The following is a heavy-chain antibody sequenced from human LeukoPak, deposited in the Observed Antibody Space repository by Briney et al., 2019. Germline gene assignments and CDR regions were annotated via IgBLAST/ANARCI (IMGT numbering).Heavy chain of an antibody. J-gene: IGHJ2*01. Sequence: GGSLRLSCAASGFTFSDYYMSWIRQAPGKGLEWVSVIYSGGSTYYANSVKGRFTISRDNSKNTLYLQMNSLRAEDTALYYCARILTPNPRGYFDLWGRGTLVTVSS. CDR2: IYSGGST. CDR1: GFTFSDYY. CDR3: ARILTPNPRGYFDL. V-gene: IGHV3-53*01. D-gene: IGHD2-8*01.